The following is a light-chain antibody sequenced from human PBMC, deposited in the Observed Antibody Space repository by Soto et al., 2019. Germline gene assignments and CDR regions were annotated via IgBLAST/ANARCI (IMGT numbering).Light chain of an antibody. CDR3: SSYTSRSTLDYV. CDR2: EVK. J-gene: IGLJ1*01. CDR1: SSDVGGYNY. V-gene: IGLV2-14*01. Sequence: QSALTQPASVSGSPGQSITISCTGTSSDVGGYNYVSWYQQHPGKAPKLMIYEVKIRPSGVSNRFSGSKSGNTASLTISGLQAEDEADYYCSSYTSRSTLDYVFGSGTKLTVL.